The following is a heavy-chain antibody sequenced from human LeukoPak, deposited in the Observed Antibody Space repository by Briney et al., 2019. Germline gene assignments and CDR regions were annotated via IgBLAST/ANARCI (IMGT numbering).Heavy chain of an antibody. D-gene: IGHD3-22*01. CDR1: GASVYSDSSY. CDR3: AREVATSYYDSGAYYRQTEAFDF. V-gene: IGHV4-61*01. Sequence: SETLSLTCSVSGASVYSDSSYWTWIRQAPGKGLEWIGYVDYRGGTKYNASLKSRVTISLETSKNQFSLNLNSVTAADTAVYYCAREVATSYYDSGAYYRQTEAFDFWGQGKMVTVPS. J-gene: IGHJ3*01. CDR2: VDYRGGT.